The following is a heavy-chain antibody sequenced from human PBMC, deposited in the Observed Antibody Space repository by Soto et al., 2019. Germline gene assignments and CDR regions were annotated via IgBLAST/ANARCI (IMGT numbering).Heavy chain of an antibody. D-gene: IGHD6-13*01. J-gene: IGHJ3*02. V-gene: IGHV1-69*06. CDR2: IIPIFGTA. Sequence: GASVKVSCKASGGTFSSYAISWVRQAPGQGLEWMGGIIPIFGTANYAQKFQGRVTITADKSTSTAYMELSSLRSEDTAVYYCARDLRVAAAGSYDAFDIWGQGTMVTVSS. CDR3: ARDLRVAAAGSYDAFDI. CDR1: GGTFSSYA.